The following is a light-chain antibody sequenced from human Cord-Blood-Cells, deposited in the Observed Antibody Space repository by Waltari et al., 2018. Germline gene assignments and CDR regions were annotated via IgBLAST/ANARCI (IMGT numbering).Light chain of an antibody. V-gene: IGLV1-40*01. CDR1: SSNIGAGYD. J-gene: IGLJ2*01. CDR2: GNS. Sequence: QSVLTQPPSVSGAPGQRVTIPCAGRSSNIGAGYDVHWSQQLPGTAPKLPIYGNSNRPSGVPDRFSGSKSGTSASLAITGLQAEDEADYYCQSYDSSLSGSVFGGGTKLTVL. CDR3: QSYDSSLSGSV.